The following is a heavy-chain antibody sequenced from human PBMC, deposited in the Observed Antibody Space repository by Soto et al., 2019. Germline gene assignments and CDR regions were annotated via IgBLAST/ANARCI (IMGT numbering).Heavy chain of an antibody. J-gene: IGHJ4*02. V-gene: IGHV4-31*03. CDR3: ARGRGSITQFDY. CDR2: IYYSGST. Sequence: QVQLQESGPGLVKPSQTLSLTCTVSGGSISSGGYYWSWIRQHPGKGLEWIGYIYYSGSTYYNPSIKSRVTIAVDTSKNQFSLKLSSVTAADTAMYYCARGRGSITQFDYWGQGTLVTVSS. CDR1: GGSISSGGYY. D-gene: IGHD3-10*01.